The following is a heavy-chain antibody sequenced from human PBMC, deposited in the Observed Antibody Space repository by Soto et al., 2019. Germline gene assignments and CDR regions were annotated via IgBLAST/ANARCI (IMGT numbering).Heavy chain of an antibody. CDR3: ARVSSGWSLPFDY. CDR2: IYYSGST. D-gene: IGHD6-19*01. J-gene: IGHJ4*02. Sequence: TLSLTCTVSGGSIISGGYYWSWIRQHPGKGLEWIGYIYYSGSTYYNPSLKSRVTISVGTSKNQFSLKLSSVTAADTAVYYCARVSSGWSLPFDYWGQGTLVTVSS. V-gene: IGHV4-31*03. CDR1: GGSIISGGYY.